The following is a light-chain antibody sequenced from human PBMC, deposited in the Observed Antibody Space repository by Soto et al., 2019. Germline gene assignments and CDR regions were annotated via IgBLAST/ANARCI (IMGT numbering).Light chain of an antibody. CDR1: SSNIETNT. V-gene: IGLV1-44*01. CDR3: SSHNTIGTLQV. J-gene: IGLJ1*01. Sequence: QSVLTQPPSASGTPGQRVTISCSGSSSNIETNTVDWYQHLPGTAPKVLIFNNNQRPSGVPDRFSGSKSGTSASLAISGLQSEDEADYYCSSHNTIGTLQVFGPGTKLTVL. CDR2: NNN.